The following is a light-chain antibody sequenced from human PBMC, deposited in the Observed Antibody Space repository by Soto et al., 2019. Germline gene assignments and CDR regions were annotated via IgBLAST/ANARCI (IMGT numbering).Light chain of an antibody. CDR3: QHSKAFSPWT. V-gene: IGKV1-5*01. Sequence: DIQMTQSPSALSAAVGDRVTITCLAIQNISSWLSGYQQIPGKAPKSLIYDASRLESGVPSRLSGSVSGTEFTLTISHLQPDDSASYDGQHSKAFSPWTFGQGTTVEI. CDR2: DAS. CDR1: QNISSW. J-gene: IGKJ1*01.